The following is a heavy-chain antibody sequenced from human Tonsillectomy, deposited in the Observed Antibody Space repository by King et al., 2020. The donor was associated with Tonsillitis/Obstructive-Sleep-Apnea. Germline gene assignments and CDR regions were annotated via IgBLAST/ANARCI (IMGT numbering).Heavy chain of an antibody. V-gene: IGHV3-30*04. J-gene: IGHJ4*02. Sequence: VQLVESGGGVVQPGRSLRLSCAASGFTFITYAMHWVRQAPGKGLEWVAFISYDVNKKYYADSVKGRFTISRDNSKNTLYLQMHSLRAEDTAVYYCARDIGYLLYFDYWGQGTLVTVSS. CDR1: GFTFITYA. CDR2: ISYDVNKK. CDR3: ARDIGYLLYFDY. D-gene: IGHD3-10*01.